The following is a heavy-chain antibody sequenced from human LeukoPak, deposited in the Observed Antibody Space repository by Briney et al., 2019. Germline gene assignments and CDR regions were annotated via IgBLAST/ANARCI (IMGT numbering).Heavy chain of an antibody. CDR3: TKGSGSGTWYYFDY. V-gene: IGHV3-9*01. J-gene: IGHJ4*02. Sequence: GGSLRLSCAASGFKFDDYAMHWVRQSPGKGLECVLGISWNSGSIGYADSVRGRFTISRDNAKKSLYLQMNSLRPEDTALYYCTKGSGSGTWYYFDYWGQGTLVTVSS. CDR1: GFKFDDYA. CDR2: ISWNSGSI. D-gene: IGHD6-13*01.